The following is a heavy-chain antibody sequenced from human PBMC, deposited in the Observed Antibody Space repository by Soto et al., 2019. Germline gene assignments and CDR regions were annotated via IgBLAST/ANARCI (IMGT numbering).Heavy chain of an antibody. V-gene: IGHV4-34*01. CDR2: INHSGST. CDR1: GGSFSGYY. J-gene: IGHJ6*02. D-gene: IGHD2-21*02. CDR3: ARGPRVVTAIFYYYYGMDV. Sequence: QVQLQQWGAGLLKPSETLSLTCAVYGGSFSGYYWSWIRQPPGKGLEWIGEINHSGSTNYNPSLRSRVHISVDTSKNQFSLKLSSVTAADTAVYYCARGPRVVTAIFYYYYGMDVWGQGTTVTVSS.